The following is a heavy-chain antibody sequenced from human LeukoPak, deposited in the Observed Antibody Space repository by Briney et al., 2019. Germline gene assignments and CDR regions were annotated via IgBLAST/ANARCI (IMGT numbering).Heavy chain of an antibody. CDR2: IIPIFGTA. CDR3: AIVAYCGGDCHHYFDY. Sequence: ASVKVSCKASGGTFSSYAISWVRQAPGQGLEWMGGIIPIFGTANYAQKFQGRVTITTDESTSTAYMELSSLRSEDTAVYYCAIVAYCGGDCHHYFDYWGQGTLVTVSS. D-gene: IGHD2-21*02. J-gene: IGHJ4*02. V-gene: IGHV1-69*05. CDR1: GGTFSSYA.